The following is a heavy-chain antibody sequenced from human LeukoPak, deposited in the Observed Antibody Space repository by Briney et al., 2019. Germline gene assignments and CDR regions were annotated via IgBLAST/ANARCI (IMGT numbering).Heavy chain of an antibody. V-gene: IGHV3-7*04. CDR3: ARSLAAGFDI. CDR1: GFTFSSYW. Sequence: AGSLTLSCAASGFTFSSYWMSWVRQAPGKGLEWVANMKQDGSEKYYVDSVKGRFTISRDNAENSLYLQMNSLRAEDTAVYYCARSLAAGFDIWGQGTMVTVSS. CDR2: MKQDGSEK. D-gene: IGHD6-25*01. J-gene: IGHJ3*02.